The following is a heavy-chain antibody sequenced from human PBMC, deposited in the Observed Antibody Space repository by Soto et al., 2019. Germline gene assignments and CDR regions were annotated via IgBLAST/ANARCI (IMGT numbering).Heavy chain of an antibody. CDR1: GYTFTSYY. V-gene: IGHV1-46*01. CDR2: INPSGGST. D-gene: IGHD1-26*01. Sequence: QVQLVQSGAEVKKPGASVKVSCKASGYTFTSYYMHWVRQAPGQGLEWMGIINPSGGSTSYAQKFQGRDTMTRQPSTSIRYLELSSLGSEDTAFYYCARGSGGSYCGGGHYFDYWGQGTLVTVSS. J-gene: IGHJ4*02. CDR3: ARGSGGSYCGGGHYFDY.